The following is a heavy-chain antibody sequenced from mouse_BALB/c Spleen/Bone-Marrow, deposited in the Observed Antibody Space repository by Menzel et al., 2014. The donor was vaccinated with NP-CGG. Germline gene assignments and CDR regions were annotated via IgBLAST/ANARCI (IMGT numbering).Heavy chain of an antibody. CDR3: ARGGANVDY. V-gene: IGHV1S81*02. J-gene: IGHJ2*01. CDR1: GYTFTSYY. CDR2: INPSNGGT. Sequence: QVQLQQSGAELVKPGASVKLSCKASGYTFTSYYMYWVKQRPGQGLEWIGEINPSNGGTNFNEKFKSKATLTEDKSSSTAYMQLSSLTSEDSAVYYCARGGANVDYWGQGTTLTVSS.